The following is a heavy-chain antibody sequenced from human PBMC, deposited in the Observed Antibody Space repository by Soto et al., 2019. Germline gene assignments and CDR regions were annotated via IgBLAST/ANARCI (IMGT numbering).Heavy chain of an antibody. CDR3: ARIDGYCSSTSCRDYYYYYMDV. CDR1: GGSFSGYY. D-gene: IGHD2-2*01. V-gene: IGHV4-34*01. CDR2: INHSGST. J-gene: IGHJ6*03. Sequence: QVQLQQWGAGLLKPSETLSLTCAVYGGSFSGYYWSWIRQPPGKGLEWIGEINHSGSTNYNPSLKSRVTISVDTSKNQFPLKLSSVTAADTAVYYCARIDGYCSSTSCRDYYYYYMDVWGKGTTVTVSS.